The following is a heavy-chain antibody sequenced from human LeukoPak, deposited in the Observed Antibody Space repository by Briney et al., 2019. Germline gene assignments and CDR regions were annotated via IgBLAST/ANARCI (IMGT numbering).Heavy chain of an antibody. CDR1: GFTFSSYA. Sequence: GGSLRLSCAASGFTFSSYAMSWVRQAPGKGLEWVSAISGSGGSTYYADSVTGRFTLSRDTSKNTLYLQMTSLRAADTAVYYCAKLGRRGYSGSDDAFDIWGQGTMVTVSS. V-gene: IGHV3-23*01. CDR3: AKLGRRGYSGSDDAFDI. CDR2: ISGSGGST. D-gene: IGHD5-12*01. J-gene: IGHJ3*02.